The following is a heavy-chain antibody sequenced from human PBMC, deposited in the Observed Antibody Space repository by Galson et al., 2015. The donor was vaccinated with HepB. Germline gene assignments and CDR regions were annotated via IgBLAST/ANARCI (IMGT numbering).Heavy chain of an antibody. CDR1: GYTFTRCA. Sequence: SVKVSCKASGYTFTRCALHWARQAPGQRLEWMGWINAGDGNTRYSQKLQGRVTITRDTSASTAYMELSSLRSEDTALYYCARDQGPGYFDYWGQGTLVTVSS. D-gene: IGHD1-1*01. V-gene: IGHV1-3*01. CDR2: INAGDGNT. J-gene: IGHJ4*02. CDR3: ARDQGPGYFDY.